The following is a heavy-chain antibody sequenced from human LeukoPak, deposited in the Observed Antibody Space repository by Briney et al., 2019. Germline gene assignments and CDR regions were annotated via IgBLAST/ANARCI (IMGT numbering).Heavy chain of an antibody. CDR3: AKGVVPAALLSADY. Sequence: GGSLRLSCAASGFTFSSYAMIWVRQAPGKGLEWVSTISGSGGSTNYADSVKGRFTISRDNSKNTLYLQMNSLRAEDTAVYYCAKGVVPAALLSADYWGQGTLVTVSS. D-gene: IGHD2-2*01. CDR2: ISGSGGST. V-gene: IGHV3-23*01. CDR1: GFTFSSYA. J-gene: IGHJ4*02.